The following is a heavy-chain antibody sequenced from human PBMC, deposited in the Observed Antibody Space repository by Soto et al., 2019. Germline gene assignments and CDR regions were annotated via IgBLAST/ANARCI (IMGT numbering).Heavy chain of an antibody. J-gene: IGHJ5*02. CDR1: GGSLSSSNW. Sequence: SETLSLTCAVSGGSLSSSNWWSWVRPPPGKGLEWIGEIYHSGSTNYNPSLKSRVTISVDKSKNQFSLKLSSVTAADTAVYYCARTPISPLENWFDPWGQGTLVTVSS. D-gene: IGHD3-3*02. CDR2: IYHSGST. CDR3: ARTPISPLENWFDP. V-gene: IGHV4-4*02.